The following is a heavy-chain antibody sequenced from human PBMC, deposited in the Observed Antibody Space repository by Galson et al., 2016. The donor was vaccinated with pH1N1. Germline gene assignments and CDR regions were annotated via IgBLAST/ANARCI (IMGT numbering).Heavy chain of an antibody. D-gene: IGHD5-12*01. V-gene: IGHV3-30*04. J-gene: IGHJ4*02. CDR1: GFTFTSYA. CDR3: ARDSEYSGHEGFH. Sequence: SLRLSCAASGFTFTSYAMHWVRQAPGKGLAWLAVILYDGTNEYYADSVKGRFTISRDKTQSTVYLQMNSLRTEETAVYYCARDSEYSGHEGFHWAQGTLVIVSS. CDR2: ILYDGTNE.